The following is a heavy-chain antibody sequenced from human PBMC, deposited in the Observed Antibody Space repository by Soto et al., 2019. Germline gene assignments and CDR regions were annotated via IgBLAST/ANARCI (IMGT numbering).Heavy chain of an antibody. V-gene: IGHV4-4*02. J-gene: IGHJ4*02. D-gene: IGHD2-15*01. CDR1: GGSISSSNW. Sequence: QVQLQESGPGLVRPSGTLSLTCAVSGGSISSSNWWSWDRQPPGKGLEWIGEIYHSGSTNNNPALKSRLTIPIDMPKNQFSLKLNSVAAADTAVYYCARVLYGSSDCWGQGTVVTVSS. CDR2: IYHSGST. CDR3: ARVLYGSSDC.